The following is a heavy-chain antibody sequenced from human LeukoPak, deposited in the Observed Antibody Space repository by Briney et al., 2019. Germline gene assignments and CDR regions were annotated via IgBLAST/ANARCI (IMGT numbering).Heavy chain of an antibody. Sequence: GGSLRLSCAASGFTFSSYAMSWVRQAPGKGLEWVSAISGSGGSTYYADSVKGRFTISRDNSKNTLYLQMNSLRAEDTVVYYCAKGTTFPTDGPNPHHWGQGTLVTVSS. CDR2: ISGSGGST. V-gene: IGHV3-23*01. CDR3: AKGTTFPTDGPNPHH. J-gene: IGHJ4*02. CDR1: GFTFSSYA. D-gene: IGHD2/OR15-2a*01.